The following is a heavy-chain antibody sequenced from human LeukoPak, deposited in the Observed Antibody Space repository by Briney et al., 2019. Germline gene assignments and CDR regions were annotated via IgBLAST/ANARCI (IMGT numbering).Heavy chain of an antibody. CDR2: ISSASNTI. J-gene: IGHJ5*02. D-gene: IGHD3-10*01. CDR1: RVTLRSYS. CDR3: ARDGWFGDYNWFDP. Sequence: GSLRPSSAAPRVTLRSYSMSSVCQAPGKGLEWISYISSASNTIYYADSVKGRFTISRDNAKNSVYLQMNSLRAEDTAMYFCARDGWFGDYNWFDPWGQGTLVTVSS. V-gene: IGHV3-48*01.